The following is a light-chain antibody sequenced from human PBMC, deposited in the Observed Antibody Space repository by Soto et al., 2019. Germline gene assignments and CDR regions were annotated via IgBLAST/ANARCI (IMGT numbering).Light chain of an antibody. CDR1: QSVRSTY. J-gene: IGKJ1*01. CDR3: QQYGSSRQT. Sequence: EIVLTQSPATLSLSPGERATLSCRSSQSVRSTYLAWYQQKPGQAPSLLIYGASNRATGIPDRFTGSGSGTDFTLTISRLEPEDFAVYYCQQYGSSRQTFGQGTKVDIK. CDR2: GAS. V-gene: IGKV3-20*01.